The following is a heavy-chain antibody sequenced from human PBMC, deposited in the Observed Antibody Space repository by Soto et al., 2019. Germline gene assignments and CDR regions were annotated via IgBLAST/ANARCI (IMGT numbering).Heavy chain of an antibody. D-gene: IGHD5-18*01. J-gene: IGHJ4*02. CDR3: AKSGGYNYGYQETDY. Sequence: EVQLLESGGGLVQPGGSLRLSCAASGFTFSSYAMSWVRQAPGKGLEWVSGISGSGGSTNYADSVKGRFTISRDNSKNTLYLQMNRLRAEDTAVYYCAKSGGYNYGYQETDYWGQGTLVTVSS. CDR2: ISGSGGST. CDR1: GFTFSSYA. V-gene: IGHV3-23*01.